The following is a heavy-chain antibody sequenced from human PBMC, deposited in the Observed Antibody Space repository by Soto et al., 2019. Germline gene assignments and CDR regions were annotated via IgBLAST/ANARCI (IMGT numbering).Heavy chain of an antibody. CDR2: INAGNGNT. D-gene: IGHD3-9*01. J-gene: IGHJ5*02. CDR3: VRDVYLFDWFDNWFDP. Sequence: GASVKVSCKASGYTFTSYAMHWVRQAPGQRLEWMGWINAGNGNTKYSQKFQGRVTITRDTSASTAYMELSSLRSEDTAVYYCVRDVYLFDWFDNWFDPWGQGTLVTVSS. V-gene: IGHV1-3*01. CDR1: GYTFTSYA.